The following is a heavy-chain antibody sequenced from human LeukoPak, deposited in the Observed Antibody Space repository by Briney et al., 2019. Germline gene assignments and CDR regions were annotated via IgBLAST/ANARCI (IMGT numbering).Heavy chain of an antibody. CDR2: ISAYNGNT. CDR1: GYTFTSYG. J-gene: IGHJ4*02. Sequence: ASVKVSCKASGYTFTSYGISWVRQAPGQGLEWMGWISAYNGNTNYAQKLKGRVTMTTDTSTNTAYMELRSLRSDDTAVYYCARVPAPYCSSTSCPLPDYWGQGTLVTVSS. CDR3: ARVPAPYCSSTSCPLPDY. V-gene: IGHV1-18*01. D-gene: IGHD2-2*01.